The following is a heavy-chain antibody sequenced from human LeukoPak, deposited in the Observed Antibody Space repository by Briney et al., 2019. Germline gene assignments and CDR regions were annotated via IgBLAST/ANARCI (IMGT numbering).Heavy chain of an antibody. CDR2: ISYDGSNK. Sequence: GGSLRLSCAASGFTFSSYGMHWVRQAPGKGLEWVAVISYDGSNKYYADSVKGRFTISRDNAKNTLYLQMNSLRAEDTAVYYCARGYFHGSIDYWGQGTLVTVSS. CDR1: GFTFSSYG. J-gene: IGHJ4*02. D-gene: IGHD5-18*01. V-gene: IGHV3-30*03. CDR3: ARGYFHGSIDY.